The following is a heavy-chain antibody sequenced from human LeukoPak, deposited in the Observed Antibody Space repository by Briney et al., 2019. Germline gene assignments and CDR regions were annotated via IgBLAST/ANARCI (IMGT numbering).Heavy chain of an antibody. CDR3: ARPRGNVEMATIPFDY. CDR2: ISGSGGST. Sequence: GGSLRLSCAASGFTFSTYGMTWVRQAPGKGLEWVSAISGSGGSTYYADSVKGRFTISRHNAKNSLYLQMNSLRAEDTAVYYCARPRGNVEMATIPFDYWGQGALVTVSS. D-gene: IGHD5-24*01. V-gene: IGHV3-23*01. J-gene: IGHJ4*02. CDR1: GFTFSTYG.